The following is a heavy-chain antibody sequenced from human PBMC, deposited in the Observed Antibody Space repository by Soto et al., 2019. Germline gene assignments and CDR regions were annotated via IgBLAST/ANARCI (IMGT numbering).Heavy chain of an antibody. CDR2: IYGDADN. CDR3: AHKATAKLTARVFDY. CDR1: GFSLSTSGVG. J-gene: IGHJ4*02. D-gene: IGHD2-21*02. V-gene: IGHV2-5*02. Sequence: QITLKESGPTLVKPTQTLTLTCTFSGFSLSTSGVGVGWIRQPPVKALEWLAVIYGDADNRYSPSLRSRLTFTKDTTKNQGVLTMTNLDPEDTATYYCAHKATAKLTARVFDYWGQGILVTVSS.